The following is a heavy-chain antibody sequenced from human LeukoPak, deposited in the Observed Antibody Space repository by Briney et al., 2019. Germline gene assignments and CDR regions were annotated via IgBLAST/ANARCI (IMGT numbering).Heavy chain of an antibody. Sequence: GGSLRLSRAASGFTFSSYGMHWVRQAPGKGLEWVAVIWYDGSNKYYADSVKGRFTISRDNSKNTLYLQMNSLRAEDTAVYYCARDVAYGQYYFDYWGQGTLVTVSS. V-gene: IGHV3-33*01. CDR1: GFTFSSYG. CDR3: ARDVAYGQYYFDY. CDR2: IWYDGSNK. D-gene: IGHD4-17*01. J-gene: IGHJ4*02.